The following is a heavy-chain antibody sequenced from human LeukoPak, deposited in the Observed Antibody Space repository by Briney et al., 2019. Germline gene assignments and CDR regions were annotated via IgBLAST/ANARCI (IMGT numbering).Heavy chain of an antibody. CDR3: ARQGLWGRTSTTTYYYYGMDV. CDR1: GRSISSSTYY. J-gene: IGHJ6*02. CDR2: IYYSGST. D-gene: IGHD4-11*01. V-gene: IGHV4-39*01. Sequence: SETLSLTCTVSGRSISSSTYYWGWIRQPPGKGLEWIGGIYYSGSTYYNPSLKCRATTFVDTSKNHFSLKLSSVTAADTAVYYCARQGLWGRTSTTTYYYYGMDVWGQGTTVTVSS.